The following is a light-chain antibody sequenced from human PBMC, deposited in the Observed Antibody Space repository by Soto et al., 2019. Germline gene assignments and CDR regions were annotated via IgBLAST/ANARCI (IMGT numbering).Light chain of an antibody. CDR2: KVS. V-gene: IGKV2-30*01. J-gene: IGKJ4*01. Sequence: DVVMTQSPLSLPVTLGQPASISCRSSQSLVYSDGNTYLSWFQQRPGQSPRRLIYKVSNRDSGVPDRFSGSGSGTDFTLKISRVEAEDVGVYYCMQGTHWPLTVGGGTKVEIK. CDR1: QSLVYSDGNTY. CDR3: MQGTHWPLT.